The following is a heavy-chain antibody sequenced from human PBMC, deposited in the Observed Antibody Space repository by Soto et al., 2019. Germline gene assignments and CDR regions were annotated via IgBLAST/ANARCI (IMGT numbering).Heavy chain of an antibody. CDR3: TREHVVTIFRRGQRGSFDN. CDR1: GFTFSSYT. Sequence: GGSLRLSCAASGFTFSSYTMNWVRQAPGKGLEWVAFITSGSDYIYYADSVKGRFTISRDDANNSLFLQMSSLRAEDTAVYYCTREHVVTIFRRGQRGSFDNWSQGTLVTVSS. CDR2: ITSGSDYI. J-gene: IGHJ4*02. D-gene: IGHD3-9*01. V-gene: IGHV3-21*01.